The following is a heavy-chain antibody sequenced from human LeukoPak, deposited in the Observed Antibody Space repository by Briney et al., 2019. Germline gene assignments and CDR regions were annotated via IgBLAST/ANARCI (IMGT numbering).Heavy chain of an antibody. CDR3: ARSSIFPYYDFWSGYYGY. CDR2: IYPGDSDT. J-gene: IGHJ4*02. Sequence: GESLKISCKGSGYSFTSYWIGWVRQMPGKGLEWMGIIYPGDSDTRYSPSFLGQVTISADKSISTAYLQWSSLKASDTAMYYCARSSIFPYYDFWSGYYGYWGQGTLVTVSS. CDR1: GYSFTSYW. D-gene: IGHD3-3*01. V-gene: IGHV5-51*01.